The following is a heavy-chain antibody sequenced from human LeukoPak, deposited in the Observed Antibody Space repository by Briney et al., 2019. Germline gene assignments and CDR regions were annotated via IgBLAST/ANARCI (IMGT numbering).Heavy chain of an antibody. D-gene: IGHD3-10*01. CDR3: ARGSSRTYYYGSGMLTRLAPFDY. CDR1: GGSISSSKW. Sequence: SETLSLTFALSGGSISSSKWRSWVRQPPGKGLEWIGEIHHSGSTNYNPSLKSRVTISVDKSKNQFSLKLSSVTAADTAVYYCARGSSRTYYYGSGMLTRLAPFDYWGQGALVTVSS. J-gene: IGHJ4*02. V-gene: IGHV4-4*02. CDR2: IHHSGST.